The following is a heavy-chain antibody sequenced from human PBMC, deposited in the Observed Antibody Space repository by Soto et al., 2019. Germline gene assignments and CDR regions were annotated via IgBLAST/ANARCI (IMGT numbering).Heavy chain of an antibody. Sequence: ESGPTLVNPTQTLTLTCSFSGFSLSTTGVAVGWIRQPPGKALECLVLIYWDDDKRYSPSLKSRLTITRDTSKNQVVLTMTDMDPVDTATYYCAHRVDYRGSWNTGYFDYWGQGTLVTVSS. J-gene: IGHJ4*02. D-gene: IGHD2-15*01. CDR1: GFSLSTTGVA. V-gene: IGHV2-5*02. CDR3: AHRVDYRGSWNTGYFDY. CDR2: IYWDDDK.